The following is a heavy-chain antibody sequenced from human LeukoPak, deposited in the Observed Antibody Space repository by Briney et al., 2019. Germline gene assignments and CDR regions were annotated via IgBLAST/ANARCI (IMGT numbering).Heavy chain of an antibody. V-gene: IGHV4-30-4*08. CDR2: IYYSGST. D-gene: IGHD1-26*01. CDR1: GGSIRSSYYY. J-gene: IGHJ4*02. CDR3: ARDPGGAIDY. Sequence: NSSETLSLTCTVSGGSIRSSYYYWGWIRQPPGKGLEWIGYIYYSGSTYYNPSLKSRVTISVDTSKNQFSLKLSSVTAADTAVYYCARDPGGAIDYWGQGTLVTVSS.